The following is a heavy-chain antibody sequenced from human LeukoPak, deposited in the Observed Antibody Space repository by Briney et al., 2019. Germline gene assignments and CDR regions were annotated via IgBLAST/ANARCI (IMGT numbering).Heavy chain of an antibody. Sequence: SETLSLTCTVSGGSISSYYWSWIRQPPGKGLEWIGYIYYSGSTNYNPSLKSRVTISVDTSKNQFSLKLSSVTAADTAVYYCARGWGGNYYDSSGYYYFDYWGQGTLVTVSS. J-gene: IGHJ4*02. CDR1: GGSISSYY. V-gene: IGHV4-59*01. D-gene: IGHD3-22*01. CDR3: ARGWGGNYYDSSGYYYFDY. CDR2: IYYSGST.